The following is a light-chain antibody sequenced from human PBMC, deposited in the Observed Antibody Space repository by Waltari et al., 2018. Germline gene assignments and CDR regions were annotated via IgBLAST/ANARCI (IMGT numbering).Light chain of an antibody. CDR1: SSDIGDSSF. Sequence: SALTHPASVSVSPGQSITISCPGTSSDIGDSSFVSWYQQHPGSAPKVIIYDVRSRPSGVSDRFSGTKSGNTAYLTISGLQTDDEADYYCCSYTSSNSVVFGGGTKLTVL. CDR3: CSYTSSNSVV. J-gene: IGLJ2*01. CDR2: DVR. V-gene: IGLV2-14*03.